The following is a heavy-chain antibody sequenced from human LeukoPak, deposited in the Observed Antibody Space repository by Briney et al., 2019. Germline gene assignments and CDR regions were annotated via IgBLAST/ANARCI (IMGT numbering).Heavy chain of an antibody. D-gene: IGHD6-13*01. CDR3: AREARRLGAAGKANDY. J-gene: IGHJ4*02. V-gene: IGHV1-2*02. CDR2: INPNSGGT. CDR1: GYTFTGYY. Sequence: ASVKVSCKASGYTFTGYYMHWVRQAPGQGLEWMGWINPNSGGTNYAQKFQGRVTMTRDTSISTAYMELSRLRSDDTAVYYCAREARRLGAAGKANDYWGQGTLVTVSS.